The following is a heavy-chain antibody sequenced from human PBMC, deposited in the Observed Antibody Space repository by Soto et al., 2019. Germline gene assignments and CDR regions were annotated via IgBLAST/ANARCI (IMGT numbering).Heavy chain of an antibody. D-gene: IGHD6-13*01. J-gene: IGHJ4*02. Sequence: SETLSLPCTVSGGPISSFYWSWIRRPAGKGLEWIGRIYSGGRNNYNPSLKSRVTMSVDTSKNQFSLRLSSVTAADTAMYYCARGSSRWDYWGQGTLVTVSS. CDR2: IYSGGRN. CDR3: ARGSSRWDY. V-gene: IGHV4-4*07. CDR1: GGPISSFY.